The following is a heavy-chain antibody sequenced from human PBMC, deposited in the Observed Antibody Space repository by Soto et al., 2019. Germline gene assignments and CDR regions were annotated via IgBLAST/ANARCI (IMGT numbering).Heavy chain of an antibody. Sequence: SGPTLVNPTQTLTLTCTFSGFSLSTSGVGVGWIRQPPKQALEWLALIYWDDDKRYTPSLKTRLSITKDTSKNQVVLTMTNMNPVDTATYYCAHTTTATGWHSSWGQGTLVTVSS. J-gene: IGHJ4*02. CDR1: GFSLSTSGVG. V-gene: IGHV2-5*02. D-gene: IGHD6-19*01. CDR2: IYWDDDK. CDR3: AHTTTATGWHSS.